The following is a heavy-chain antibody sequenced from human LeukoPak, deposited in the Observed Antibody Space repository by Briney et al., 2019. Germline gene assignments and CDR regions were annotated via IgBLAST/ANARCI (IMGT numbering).Heavy chain of an antibody. CDR3: ARGNYFQL. Sequence: GGSLRLSCVASGFTFNNYWMTWVRQAPGKGLEWVANVKQDGSDKYYVDSVKGRFTISRDNAKNSLYLQLNSLRAEDTAVYYCARGNYFQLWGQGTLVTVSS. V-gene: IGHV3-7*01. CDR1: GFTFNNYW. CDR2: VKQDGSDK. J-gene: IGHJ1*01.